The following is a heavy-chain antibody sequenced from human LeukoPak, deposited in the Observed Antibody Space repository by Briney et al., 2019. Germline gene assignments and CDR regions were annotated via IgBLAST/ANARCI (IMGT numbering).Heavy chain of an antibody. Sequence: PSETLSLTCTVSGGSISSGDYYWSWIRQPPGKGLEWIAYMYYSGSTYYNPSLKSRVTMSADTSRNQLSLKLSSVTAADTAVYFCARPYYYDSRIDPWGQGILVTVSS. CDR3: ARPYYYDSRIDP. V-gene: IGHV4-30-4*01. J-gene: IGHJ5*02. CDR2: MYYSGST. CDR1: GGSISSGDYY. D-gene: IGHD3-22*01.